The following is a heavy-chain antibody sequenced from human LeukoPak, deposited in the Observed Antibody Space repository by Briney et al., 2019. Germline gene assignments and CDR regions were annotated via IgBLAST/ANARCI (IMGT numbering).Heavy chain of an antibody. J-gene: IGHJ4*02. V-gene: IGHV3-30*02. CDR1: GITFRSYG. Sequence: GGYLRLSCAASGITFRSYGMQWVRQAPGKGLEWVAFIWYDGSNKYYADSVKGRFTISRDNSRNTLFLQMNSLRAEDTAVYYCATDRATQYFDYWGQGTLVSVSS. CDR2: IWYDGSNK. D-gene: IGHD2-15*01. CDR3: ATDRATQYFDY.